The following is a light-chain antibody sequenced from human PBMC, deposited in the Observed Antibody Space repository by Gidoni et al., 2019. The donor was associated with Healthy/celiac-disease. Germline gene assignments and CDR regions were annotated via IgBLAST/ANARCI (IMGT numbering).Light chain of an antibody. J-gene: IGKJ1*01. Sequence: IQMTQSPSSLSASVGDRVTITCRASQSISSYLNWYQQKPGKAPKLLIYPASSLQSGVPSRCSGSGSGTDVTLTSRSLQPEDCETYYCQQRYSTPQTFGQGTKAE. CDR3: QQRYSTPQT. CDR2: PAS. V-gene: IGKV1-39*01. CDR1: QSISSY.